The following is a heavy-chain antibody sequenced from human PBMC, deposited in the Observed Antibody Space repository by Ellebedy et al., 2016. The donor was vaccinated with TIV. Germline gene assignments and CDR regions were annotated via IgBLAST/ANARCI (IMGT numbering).Heavy chain of an antibody. CDR1: GGTFSSYA. J-gene: IGHJ3*02. Sequence: ASVKVSCKASGGTFSSYAISWVRQAPGQGLEWMGGIIPIFGTANYAQKFQGRVTITADKSTSTAYMELSSLRSEDTAVYYCATCGGDCYSDAFDIWGQGTMVTVSS. CDR2: IIPIFGTA. V-gene: IGHV1-69*06. CDR3: ATCGGDCYSDAFDI. D-gene: IGHD2-21*02.